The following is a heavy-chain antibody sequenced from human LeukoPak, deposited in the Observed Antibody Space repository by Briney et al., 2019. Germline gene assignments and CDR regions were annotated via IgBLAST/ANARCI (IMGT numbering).Heavy chain of an antibody. Sequence: QPGGSLRLSCAASGFTFSSYAMHWVRQAPGKGLEWVAVISYDGSNKYYADSVKGRFTISRDNSKNTLYLQMNSLRAEDTAVYYCARGYYDFWSGEFQHWGQGTLVTVSS. CDR3: ARGYYDFWSGEFQH. D-gene: IGHD3-3*01. CDR2: ISYDGSNK. V-gene: IGHV3-30-3*01. J-gene: IGHJ1*01. CDR1: GFTFSSYA.